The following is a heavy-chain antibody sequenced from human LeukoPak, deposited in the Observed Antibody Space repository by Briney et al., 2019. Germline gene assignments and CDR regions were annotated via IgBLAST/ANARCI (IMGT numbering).Heavy chain of an antibody. CDR1: GFTFSNAW. D-gene: IGHD3/OR15-3a*01. V-gene: IGHV3-15*01. CDR3: TTDHDTRSWTFIY. CDR2: IKSKTDGGTT. Sequence: GGSLRLSCAASGFTFSNAWMSWVRQAPGKGLEWVGRIKSKTDGGTTDYAAPVKGRFTISRGDSKNTLFLQMNSLKTEDTAVYYCTTDHDTRSWTFIYWGQGTLVTVSS. J-gene: IGHJ4*02.